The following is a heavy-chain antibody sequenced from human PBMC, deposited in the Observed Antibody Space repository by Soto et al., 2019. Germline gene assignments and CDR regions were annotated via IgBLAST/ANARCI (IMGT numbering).Heavy chain of an antibody. D-gene: IGHD3-16*02. Sequence: SETLSLTCAVYGGSFSGYYWSWIRQPPGKGLEWIGEINHSGSTNYNPSLKSRVTISVDTSKNQFSLKLSSVTAADTAVYYCARVVAYDYVWGSYRPSDAFDIWGQGTMVTVSS. CDR2: INHSGST. CDR3: ARVVAYDYVWGSYRPSDAFDI. J-gene: IGHJ3*02. CDR1: GGSFSGYY. V-gene: IGHV4-34*01.